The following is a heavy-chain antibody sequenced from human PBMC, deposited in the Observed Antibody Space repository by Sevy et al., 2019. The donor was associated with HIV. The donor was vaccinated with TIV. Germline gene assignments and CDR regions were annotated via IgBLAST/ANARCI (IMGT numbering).Heavy chain of an antibody. D-gene: IGHD2-21*02. CDR2: INHSGST. J-gene: IGHJ4*02. CDR1: GGSFSGYY. V-gene: IGHV4-34*01. Sequence: SETLSLTCAVYGGSFSGYYWSWIRQPPGKGLEWIGEINHSGSTNYNPSLKSRVTISVDTSKNQFSLKLSSVTAAVTAVYYCAREDGGNSDGDYWGQGTLVTVSS. CDR3: AREDGGNSDGDY.